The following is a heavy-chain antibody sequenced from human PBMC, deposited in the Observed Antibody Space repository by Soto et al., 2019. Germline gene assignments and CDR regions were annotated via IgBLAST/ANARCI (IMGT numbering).Heavy chain of an antibody. D-gene: IGHD3-22*01. J-gene: IGHJ4*02. V-gene: IGHV3-30-3*01. CDR1: GFTFSSYA. Sequence: GSLRLSCAASGFTFSSYALHWVRQAPGKGLEWVALISYDGSDKDYADSVKGRFTISRDNSRNTLFLQMNSLRAEDTAVYYCARDYYKYYDSSGYYRSPAYWGQGT. CDR2: ISYDGSDK. CDR3: ARDYYKYYDSSGYYRSPAY.